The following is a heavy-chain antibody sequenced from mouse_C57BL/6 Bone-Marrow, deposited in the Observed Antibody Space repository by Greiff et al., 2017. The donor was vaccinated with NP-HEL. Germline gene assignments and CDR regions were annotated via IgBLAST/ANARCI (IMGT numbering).Heavy chain of an antibody. CDR1: GYAFTNYL. CDR3: AREDDGYYYFDY. D-gene: IGHD2-3*01. Sequence: VQLQQSGAELVRPGTSVKVSCKASGYAFTNYLIEWVKQRPGQGLEWIGVINPGSGGTNYNEKFKGKATLTADKSSSTAYMQLSSLTSEDSAVYFCAREDDGYYYFDYWGENTTLTVSS. J-gene: IGHJ2*01. V-gene: IGHV1-54*01. CDR2: INPGSGGT.